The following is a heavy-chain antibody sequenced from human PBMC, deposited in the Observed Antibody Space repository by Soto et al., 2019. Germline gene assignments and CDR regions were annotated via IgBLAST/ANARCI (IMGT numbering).Heavy chain of an antibody. CDR1: GYSFSSYG. V-gene: IGHV1-18*01. Sequence: QVQLVQSGAEVKKPGASVKVSCKASGYSFSSYGISWVRQAPGQGLEWMGWISTYNGNTNYAQKLQGRVTMTKDTSTSTAYMELRSLSSDETAVYYCARVYGSGRDGMDVWGQGTTVTVSS. J-gene: IGHJ6*02. D-gene: IGHD3-10*01. CDR2: ISTYNGNT. CDR3: ARVYGSGRDGMDV.